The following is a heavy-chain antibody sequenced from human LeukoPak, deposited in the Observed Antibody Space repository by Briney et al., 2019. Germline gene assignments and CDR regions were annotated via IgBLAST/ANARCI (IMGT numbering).Heavy chain of an antibody. CDR1: GYSFTNFW. CDR2: SYPGDSDT. CDR3: ARRAAGLDY. D-gene: IGHD6-13*01. V-gene: IGHV5-51*01. Sequence: AESLKISCKGSGYSFTNFWIGWVRQMPGKGLEWVGTSYPGDSDTRYSPSFQGQVTISADKSISTAYLQWSSLKASGTAMYYCARRAAGLDYWGQGTLVTVSS. J-gene: IGHJ4*02.